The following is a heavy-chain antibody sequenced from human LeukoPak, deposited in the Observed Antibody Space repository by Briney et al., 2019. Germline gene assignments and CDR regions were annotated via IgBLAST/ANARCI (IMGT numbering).Heavy chain of an antibody. J-gene: IGHJ5*02. Sequence: GGSLRLSCAATGFPFYGYWMTWLRQAPGKGLEWVAGISISGGSTYYADSVKGRFTISRDNSKNTLYLQMNRLRAEDTAVYYCAKDRELLFAHCWFDLWGQGTLVTVSS. CDR2: ISISGGST. D-gene: IGHD3-10*01. V-gene: IGHV3-23*01. CDR1: GFPFYGYW. CDR3: AKDRELLFAHCWFDL.